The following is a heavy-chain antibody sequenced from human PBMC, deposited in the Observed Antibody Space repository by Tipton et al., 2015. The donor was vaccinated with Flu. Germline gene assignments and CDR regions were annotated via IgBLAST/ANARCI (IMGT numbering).Heavy chain of an antibody. Sequence: TLSLTCTVSGGSISSYYWSWIRQPAGKGLEWIGRIYTSGSTNYNPPLKSRVTMSVDTSKNQFSLKLSSVTAADTAVYYCARDSQQLVHRYYYYGMDVWGQGTTVTVS. D-gene: IGHD6-13*01. CDR1: GGSISSYY. CDR2: IYTSGST. J-gene: IGHJ6*02. CDR3: ARDSQQLVHRYYYYGMDV. V-gene: IGHV4-4*07.